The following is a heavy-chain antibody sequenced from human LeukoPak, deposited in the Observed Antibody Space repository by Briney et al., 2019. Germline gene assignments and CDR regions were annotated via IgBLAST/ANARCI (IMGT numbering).Heavy chain of an antibody. CDR3: ARQVAVAGFPPQFDY. V-gene: IGHV4-59*08. CDR2: IYYSGST. CDR1: GDSISSSW. J-gene: IGHJ4*02. Sequence: SETLSLTCTVSGDSISSSWWAWIRQPLGKGLEWIGYIYYSGSTNYNPSLKSRVTISVDTSKNQFSLKLSSVTAADTAVYYCARQVAVAGFPPQFDYWGQGTLVTVSS. D-gene: IGHD6-19*01.